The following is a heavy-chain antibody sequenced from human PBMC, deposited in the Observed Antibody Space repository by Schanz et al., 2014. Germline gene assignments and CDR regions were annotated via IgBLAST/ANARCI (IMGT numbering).Heavy chain of an antibody. D-gene: IGHD1-26*01. CDR1: GFTFSIHY. CDR2: IKPDGSEK. J-gene: IGHJ6*02. V-gene: IGHV3-7*01. Sequence: EVQLVESGGGLVQPGGSLRLTCAASGFTFSIHYMSWVRQAPGKGLEWVAKIKPDGSEKLYVDSVRGRFTTSRDNSKNTMYLQMNSLRAEDTAVYYCVKDLQRELLRDDHYYGMDVWGQGTTVTVSS. CDR3: VKDLQRELLRDDHYYGMDV.